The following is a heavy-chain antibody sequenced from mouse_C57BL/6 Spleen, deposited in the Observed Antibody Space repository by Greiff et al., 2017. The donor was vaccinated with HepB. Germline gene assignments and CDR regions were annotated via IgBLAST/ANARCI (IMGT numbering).Heavy chain of an antibody. CDR1: GYTFTDYY. D-gene: IGHD4-1*02. Sequence: VNLVESGAELVRPGASVKLSCKASGYTFTDYYINWVKQRPGQGLEWIARIYPGSGNTYYNEKFKGKATLTAEKSSSTAYMQLSSLTSEDSAVYFCARGVNWDGFDYWGQGTTLTVSS. CDR3: ARGVNWDGFDY. CDR2: IYPGSGNT. J-gene: IGHJ2*01. V-gene: IGHV1-76*01.